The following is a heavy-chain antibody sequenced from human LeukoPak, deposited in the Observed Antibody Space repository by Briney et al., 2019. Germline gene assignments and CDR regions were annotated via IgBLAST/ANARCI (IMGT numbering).Heavy chain of an antibody. D-gene: IGHD2-15*01. CDR2: ISSGSSTI. J-gene: IGHJ4*02. CDR1: GFSFSSYS. CDR3: ASDCSGGSLRY. Sequence: GGSLRLSCAASGFSFSSYSMNWVRQAPGKGLEWVSYISSGSSTIFYADSVKGRFTISRDNAKNSLYLQMNSLRAEDTAVYYCASDCSGGSLRYWGQGTLVTVSS. V-gene: IGHV3-48*01.